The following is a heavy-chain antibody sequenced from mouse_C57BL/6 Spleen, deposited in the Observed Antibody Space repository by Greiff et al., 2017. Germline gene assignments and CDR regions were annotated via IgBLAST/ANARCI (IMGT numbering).Heavy chain of an antibody. CDR1: GYTFTDYY. Sequence: QVQLKQSGAELVRPGASVKLSCKASGYTFTDYYINWVKQRPGQGLEWIARIYPGSGNTYYNEKFKGKATLTAEKSSSTAYMQLSSLTSEDSAVYFCARYYYGSSYDGYFDDWGQGTTLTVSS. CDR2: IYPGSGNT. D-gene: IGHD1-1*01. V-gene: IGHV1-76*01. J-gene: IGHJ2*01. CDR3: ARYYYGSSYDGYFDD.